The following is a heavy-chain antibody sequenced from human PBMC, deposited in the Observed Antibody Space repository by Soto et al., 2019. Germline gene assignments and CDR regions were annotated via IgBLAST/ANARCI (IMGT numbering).Heavy chain of an antibody. CDR2: INPHGGST. CDR3: ARSSGGNFGIIIEGTNWFAP. J-gene: IGHJ5*02. D-gene: IGHD1-26*01. CDR1: RDTFTSSY. Sequence: QLVQSGGEVQQPGASVKVSCKAPRDTFTSSYINWVRQAPGQGLEWMGVINPHGGSTAYAQKFKGRVTLTRDTSASTVYMEVSSLTSEDTAMYYCARSSGGNFGIIIEGTNWFAPWGQGTLVTVSS. V-gene: IGHV1-46*01.